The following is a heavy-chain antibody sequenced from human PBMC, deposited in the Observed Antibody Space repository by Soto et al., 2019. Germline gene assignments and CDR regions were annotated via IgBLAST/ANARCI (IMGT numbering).Heavy chain of an antibody. J-gene: IGHJ4*02. CDR2: IIPLFGTA. CDR1: GGIFSSNT. V-gene: IGHV1-69*06. D-gene: IGHD2-21*02. CDR3: ASKAACGGDCYAFDS. Sequence: QVYLVPSGAEVKKPGSSVKISCKASGGIFSSNTINWVRQAAGHGLEWMGGIIPLFGTANYAEKFQGRVTITADKSTKTEYMELTSLRSEDTAVYYCASKAACGGDCYAFDSWGQGTLVTVSS.